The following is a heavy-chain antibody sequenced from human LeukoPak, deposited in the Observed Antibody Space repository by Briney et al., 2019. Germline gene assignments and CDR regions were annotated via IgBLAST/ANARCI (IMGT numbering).Heavy chain of an antibody. Sequence: KPSEKVSLTCTVSGGSISSYYWSWIRQPPGKGLEWIGYIYNSWSTNYNPSLKSRVTISVDTSKNQFSLRLSSVTAADTAVYYCARSPGFYFDYWGQGTLFT. D-gene: IGHD3-9*01. CDR2: IYNSWST. V-gene: IGHV4-59*01. J-gene: IGHJ4*02. CDR3: ARSPGFYFDY. CDR1: GGSISSYY.